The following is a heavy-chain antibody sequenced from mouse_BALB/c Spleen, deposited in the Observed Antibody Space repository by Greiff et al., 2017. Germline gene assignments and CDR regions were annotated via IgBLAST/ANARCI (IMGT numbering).Heavy chain of an antibody. D-gene: IGHD2-1*01. CDR3: TVCYGNYRFDY. V-gene: IGHV1-69*02. J-gene: IGHJ2*01. Sequence: QVQLKQSGAELVRPGASVKLSCKASGYTFTSYWINWVKQRPGQGLEWIGNIYPSDSYTNYNQKFKDKATLTVDKSSSTAYMQLSSPTSEDSAVYYCTVCYGNYRFDYWGQGTTLTVSS. CDR2: IYPSDSYT. CDR1: GYTFTSYW.